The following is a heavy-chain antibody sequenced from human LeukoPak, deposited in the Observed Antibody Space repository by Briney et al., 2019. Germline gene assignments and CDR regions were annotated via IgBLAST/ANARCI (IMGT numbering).Heavy chain of an antibody. D-gene: IGHD3-22*01. Sequence: TGGSLRLSCAASGFTFSSYAMHWVRQAPGKGLEWVAVISYDGSNKYYADSVKGRFTISRDNSKNTLYLQMNSLRAEDTAVYYCAKESYYDSSGYSDFDYWGQGTLVTVSS. J-gene: IGHJ4*02. V-gene: IGHV3-30-3*01. CDR2: ISYDGSNK. CDR1: GFTFSSYA. CDR3: AKESYYDSSGYSDFDY.